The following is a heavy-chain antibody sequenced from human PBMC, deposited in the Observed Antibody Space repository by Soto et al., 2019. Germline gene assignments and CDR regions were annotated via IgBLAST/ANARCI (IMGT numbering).Heavy chain of an antibody. V-gene: IGHV4-34*01. CDR2: INHSGST. J-gene: IGHJ4*02. CDR1: GGSFSGYY. CDR3: ACLEYYHGSGSTE. D-gene: IGHD3-10*01. Sequence: PSETLSLTCAVYGGSFSGYYWSWIRQPPGKGLEWIGEINHSGSTNYNPSLKSRVTISVDTSKNQFSLKLSSVTAADTAVYYCACLEYYHGSGSTEWGQGTLVTVSS.